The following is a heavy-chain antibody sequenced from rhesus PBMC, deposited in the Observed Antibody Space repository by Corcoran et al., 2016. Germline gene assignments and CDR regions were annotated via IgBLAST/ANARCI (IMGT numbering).Heavy chain of an antibody. J-gene: IGHJ4*01. CDR1: GGSFSGYY. D-gene: IGHD3-3*01. CDR3: ARESSSNFWSGYYSDY. Sequence: QVQLQESGPGLVKPSETLSLTCAVSGGSFSGYYWGWIRQPPGKGLEWIGYIGVCTGSTDYNPTLKSRVTLSTDTSKNQFSLKLSSVTAADTAVYYCARESSSNFWSGYYSDYWGQGVLVTVSS. CDR2: IGVCTGST. V-gene: IGHV4-165*01.